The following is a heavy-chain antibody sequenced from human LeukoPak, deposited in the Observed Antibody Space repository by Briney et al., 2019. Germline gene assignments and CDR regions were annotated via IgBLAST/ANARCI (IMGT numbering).Heavy chain of an antibody. Sequence: GGSLRLSCAASGFTFDDYAMHWVRQAPGKGLEWVSGISWNSGSIVYADSVKGRFTISRDNAKNSLYLQMNSLRAEDTALYYCAKDRTLGGYSGYDPHYFDYWGQGTLVTVSS. D-gene: IGHD5-12*01. V-gene: IGHV3-9*01. CDR2: ISWNSGSI. J-gene: IGHJ4*02. CDR1: GFTFDDYA. CDR3: AKDRTLGGYSGYDPHYFDY.